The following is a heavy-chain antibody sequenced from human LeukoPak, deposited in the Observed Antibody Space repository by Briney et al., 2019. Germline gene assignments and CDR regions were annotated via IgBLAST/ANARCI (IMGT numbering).Heavy chain of an antibody. Sequence: SETLSLTCTVSGGSITSSSHFWGWIRQPPGKGLEWIGSIYYSGSTYYNPPLRSRVTISGDTSKNQFSLKLSSVTAADTAVYYCARTTVTIQPIVYFDYWGQGTLVTVSS. J-gene: IGHJ4*02. CDR2: IYYSGST. CDR3: ARTTVTIQPIVYFDY. CDR1: GGSITSSSHF. D-gene: IGHD4-17*01. V-gene: IGHV4-39*01.